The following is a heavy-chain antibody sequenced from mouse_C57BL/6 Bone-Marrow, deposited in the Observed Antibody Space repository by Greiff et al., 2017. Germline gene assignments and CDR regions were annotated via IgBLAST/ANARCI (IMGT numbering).Heavy chain of an antibody. CDR2: IRSGGSYT. D-gene: IGHD2-2*01. V-gene: IGHV5-6*01. J-gene: IGHJ2*01. Sequence: EVMLVASGGDLVKPGGSLKLSCAASGFTFSSYGMSWVRQTPDKRLAWVATIRSGGSYTYYPDRVKGRFTISRDNAKNTLYLQMSSLKSEDTAMYYCARQDGYVLYYCDYWGQGTTLTVSS. CDR3: ARQDGYVLYYCDY. CDR1: GFTFSSYG.